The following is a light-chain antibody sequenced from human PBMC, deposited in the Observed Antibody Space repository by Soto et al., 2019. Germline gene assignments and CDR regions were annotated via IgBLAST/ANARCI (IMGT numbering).Light chain of an antibody. V-gene: IGKV1-12*01. J-gene: IGKJ4*01. CDR1: QGVSSR. Sequence: DIQMTQSPSSVSASVGDRVTITCRASQGVSSRLAWYQQKPGNAPKLLIYAASSLQSGVPSRFSGSASGTDFTLTITSLQPEDFATCYCQQANSFPLTFGGGTKVEIK. CDR2: AAS. CDR3: QQANSFPLT.